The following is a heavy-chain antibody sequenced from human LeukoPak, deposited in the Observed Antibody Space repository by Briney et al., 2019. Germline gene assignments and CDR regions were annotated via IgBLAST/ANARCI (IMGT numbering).Heavy chain of an antibody. CDR1: GGSISSGGYY. V-gene: IGHV4-31*03. CDR3: ARSRLWLRDAFDI. CDR2: IYYSGST. D-gene: IGHD5-12*01. J-gene: IGHJ3*02. Sequence: TPSETLSLTCTVSGGSISSGGYYWSWIRQHPGKGLEWIGYIYYSGSTYYNPSLKSRVTISVDTSKNQFSLKLSSVTAGDTAVYYCARSRLWLRDAFDIWGQGTMVTVSS.